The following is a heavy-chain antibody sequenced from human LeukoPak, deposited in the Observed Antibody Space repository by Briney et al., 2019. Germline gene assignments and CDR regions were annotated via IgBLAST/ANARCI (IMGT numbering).Heavy chain of an antibody. CDR2: IYYSGST. J-gene: IGHJ4*02. Sequence: PSETLSLTCIVSGGSIRSYYWTWIRQPPGKGLEWIGYIYYSGSTNYNPSLKSRVTMSVDTSKSQFSLKLSPVTAADTAVYYCAREGGSDWYGKTDNWGQGTLVTVSS. CDR1: GGSIRSYY. CDR3: AREGGSDWYGKTDN. V-gene: IGHV4-59*01. D-gene: IGHD6-19*01.